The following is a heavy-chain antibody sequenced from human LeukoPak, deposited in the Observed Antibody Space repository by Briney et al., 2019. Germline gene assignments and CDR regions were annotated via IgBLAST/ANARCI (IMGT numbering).Heavy chain of an antibody. Sequence: SETLSLTCTVSGGSISSYYWSWIRQPPGKGLEWIGYIYYSGSTNYNPSLKSRVTISVDTSKNQFSLKLSSVTAADTAVYYCARQDYDILTGPTVPYYLDYWGQGTLVTVSS. D-gene: IGHD3-9*01. CDR1: GGSISSYY. J-gene: IGHJ4*02. V-gene: IGHV4-59*08. CDR3: ARQDYDILTGPTVPYYLDY. CDR2: IYYSGST.